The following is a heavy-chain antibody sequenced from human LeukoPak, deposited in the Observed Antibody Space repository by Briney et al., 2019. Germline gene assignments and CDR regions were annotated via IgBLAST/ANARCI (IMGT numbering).Heavy chain of an antibody. CDR3: ARDLNWDADY. V-gene: IGHV3-7*04. CDR1: GFTFSSYW. D-gene: IGHD1-1*01. CDR2: IKPDGSDK. J-gene: IGHJ4*02. Sequence: GRSLRLSCAASGFTFSSYWMSWVRQAPGKGLEWVANIKPDGSDKYYVDSVKGRFTISRDNAQNSLFLQMNSLRAEDTAVYYCARDLNWDADYWGQGTLVTVSS.